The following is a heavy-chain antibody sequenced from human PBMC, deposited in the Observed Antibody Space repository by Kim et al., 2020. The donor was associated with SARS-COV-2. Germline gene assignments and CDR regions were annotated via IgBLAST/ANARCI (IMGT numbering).Heavy chain of an antibody. V-gene: IGHV3-21*01. Sequence: ADSVKGRFTSSGDNAKNSLYLQMNSLRAEDTAVYYCARDGVYDFWSGIDYWGQGTLVTVSS. J-gene: IGHJ4*02. D-gene: IGHD3-3*01. CDR3: ARDGVYDFWSGIDY.